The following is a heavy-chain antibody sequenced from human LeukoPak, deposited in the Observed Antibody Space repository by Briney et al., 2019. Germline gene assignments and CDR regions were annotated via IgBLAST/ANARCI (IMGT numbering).Heavy chain of an antibody. V-gene: IGHV1-69*04. Sequence: GASVKVSCKASGGTFSSYAISWVRQAPGQGLVWMGRIIPILGIANYAQKFQGRVTITADKSTSTAYMELSSLRSEDTAVYYCAGGGVGAMYYYYYGMDVWGQGTTVTVS. CDR2: IIPILGIA. CDR1: GGTFSSYA. CDR3: AGGGVGAMYYYYYGMDV. D-gene: IGHD1-26*01. J-gene: IGHJ6*02.